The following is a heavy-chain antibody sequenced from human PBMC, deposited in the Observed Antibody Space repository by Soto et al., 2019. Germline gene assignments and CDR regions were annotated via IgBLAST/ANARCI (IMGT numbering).Heavy chain of an antibody. CDR3: ARVMAVQAFDI. J-gene: IGHJ3*02. V-gene: IGHV1-18*01. CDR1: GYTFTSYG. Sequence: DSVKVYSKTSGYTFTSYGIRWVRQATGQGLEWVGWISAGNGHTNYAQKFQGRVTITTDTSTSTAYMELSSLKSEDTAVYYCARVMAVQAFDIWGQGTKVTVS. CDR2: ISAGNGHT. D-gene: IGHD4-17*01.